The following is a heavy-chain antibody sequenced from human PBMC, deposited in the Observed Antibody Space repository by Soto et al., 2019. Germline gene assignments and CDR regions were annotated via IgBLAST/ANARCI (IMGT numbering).Heavy chain of an antibody. CDR2: IYPGDSDT. V-gene: IGHV5-51*01. CDR1: GYSFPHYW. Sequence: PAQSLKISCKGLGYSFPHYWIAWVRQMPGKGLEYMGIIYPGDSDTRYSPSFQGQVTISADKSISTAYLQWNSHGSADTSMYYCARHGEDDHAQLRLHWFDPWGQGTVVGVSS. CDR3: ARHGEDDHAQLRLHWFDP. D-gene: IGHD2-15*01. J-gene: IGHJ5*02.